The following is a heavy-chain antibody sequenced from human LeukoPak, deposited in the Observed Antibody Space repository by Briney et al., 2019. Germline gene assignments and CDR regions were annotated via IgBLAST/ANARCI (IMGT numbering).Heavy chain of an antibody. J-gene: IGHJ6*02. V-gene: IGHV3-7*01. CDR1: GLTFRSDW. CDR2: IKQDGSEK. CDR3: ARDSRGYRYGGYYYYYGMDV. D-gene: IGHD5-18*01. Sequence: GGSLRLSCSASGLTFRSDWMSWVRQAPGKGLEWVANIKQDGSEKNYVDSVKGRFTISRDNAKNSLYLQMNSLRAEDTAVYYCARDSRGYRYGGYYYYYGMDVWGQGTTVTVSS.